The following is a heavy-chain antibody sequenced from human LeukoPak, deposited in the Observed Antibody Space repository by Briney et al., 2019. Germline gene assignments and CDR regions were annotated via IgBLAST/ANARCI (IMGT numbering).Heavy chain of an antibody. CDR2: ISAYNGDT. CDR1: GYTFTNYG. J-gene: IGHJ4*02. Sequence: ASVKVSCKASGYTFTNYGISWVRQAPGQGLEWMGWISAYNGDTNYAQKLQGRVTMTTDTSTSTAYMELRSLRSDDTAVYYCARYSSGWCEGHFDYWGQGILVTVSS. CDR3: ARYSSGWCEGHFDY. D-gene: IGHD6-19*01. V-gene: IGHV1-18*01.